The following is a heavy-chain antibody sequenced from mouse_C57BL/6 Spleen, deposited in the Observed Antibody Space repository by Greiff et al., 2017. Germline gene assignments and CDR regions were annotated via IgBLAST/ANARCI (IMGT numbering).Heavy chain of an antibody. J-gene: IGHJ2*01. V-gene: IGHV1-64*01. Sequence: QVQLQQPGAELVKPGASVKLSCKASGYTFTSYWMHWVKQRPGQGLEWIGMIHPNSGSTNYNEKFKSKATLTVDKSSSTAYMQLSSLTSEDSAVYYCARGGGNYGGLDYWGQGTTLTVSS. D-gene: IGHD2-1*01. CDR3: ARGGGNYGGLDY. CDR2: IHPNSGST. CDR1: GYTFTSYW.